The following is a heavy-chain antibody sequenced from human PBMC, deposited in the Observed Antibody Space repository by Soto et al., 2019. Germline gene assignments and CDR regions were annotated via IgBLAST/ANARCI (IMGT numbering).Heavy chain of an antibody. Sequence: EVQLLESGGGLVQPGGSLRLSCAASGFTFSSYAMRWVRQAPVKGLEWVSAISGSGGSTYYADSVKGRFTISRDNSKNTLYLQMNSLRAEDTGVYYCARRGSGSYYDYWVQGTLVAVSS. CDR2: ISGSGGST. CDR1: GFTFSSYA. D-gene: IGHD1-26*01. V-gene: IGHV3-23*01. J-gene: IGHJ4*02. CDR3: ARRGSGSYYDY.